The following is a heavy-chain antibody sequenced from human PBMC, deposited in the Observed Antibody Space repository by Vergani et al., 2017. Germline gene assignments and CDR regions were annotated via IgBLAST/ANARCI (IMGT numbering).Heavy chain of an antibody. D-gene: IGHD2-15*01. Sequence: QLQLQVSGPGLVKPSETLSLTCTVSGGSISSSSYYWGWIRQPPGKGLEWIGSIYYSGSTYYNPSLKSRVTISVDTSKNQFSLKLSSVTAADTAVYYCARSGSSDCSGGSCYYYYYGMDVWGQGTTVTVSS. CDR1: GGSISSSSYY. J-gene: IGHJ6*02. CDR3: ARSGSSDCSGGSCYYYYYGMDV. CDR2: IYYSGST. V-gene: IGHV4-39*01.